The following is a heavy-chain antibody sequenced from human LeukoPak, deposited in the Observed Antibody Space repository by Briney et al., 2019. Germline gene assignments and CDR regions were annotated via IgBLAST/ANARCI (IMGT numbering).Heavy chain of an antibody. CDR3: ARVVWEQWLSCLDY. CDR2: ISAYNGNT. CDR1: GYTFTSYG. V-gene: IGHV1-18*04. J-gene: IGHJ4*02. D-gene: IGHD6-19*01. Sequence: ASVKVSCKASGYTFTSYGISWVRQAPGQGLEWMGWISAYNGNTNYAQKLQGRVTMTTDTSTSTAYMELRSLRSDGTAVYYCARVVWEQWLSCLDYWGQGTLVTVSS.